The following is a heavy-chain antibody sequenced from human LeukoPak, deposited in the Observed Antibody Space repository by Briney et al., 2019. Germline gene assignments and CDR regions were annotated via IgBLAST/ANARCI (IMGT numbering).Heavy chain of an antibody. J-gene: IGHJ4*02. CDR2: IYHSGST. CDR1: GGSISSGGKY. CDR3: ARYFEH. Sequence: SETLSLTCTVSGGSISSGGKYWTWIRQHPGKGLEWIGYIYHSGSTEYNPSLKSRVTISVDTSKNQFSLNLRSVTAADTAVYYCARYFEHWGQGTLVIVSS. V-gene: IGHV4-31*03.